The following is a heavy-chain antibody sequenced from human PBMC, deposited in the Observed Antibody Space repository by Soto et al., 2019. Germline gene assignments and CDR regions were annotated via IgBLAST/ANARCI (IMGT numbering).Heavy chain of an antibody. CDR2: ISWDGGST. CDR1: GFTFDDYT. D-gene: IGHD2-15*01. V-gene: IGHV3-43*01. CDR3: AKDIARGLGYCSGGSCYSGVPYYYGMDV. Sequence: PVGSLRLSCAASGFTFDDYTMHWVRQAPGKGLEWVSLISWDGGSTYYADSVKGRFTISRDNSKNSLYLQMNSLRTEDTALYYCAKDIARGLGYCSGGSCYSGVPYYYGMDVWGQGTTVTVS. J-gene: IGHJ6*02.